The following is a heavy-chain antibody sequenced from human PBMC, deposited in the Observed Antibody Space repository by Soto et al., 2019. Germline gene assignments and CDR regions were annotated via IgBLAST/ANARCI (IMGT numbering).Heavy chain of an antibody. Sequence: PGGSLRLSCAASGFTFSSYGMHWVRQAPGKGLEWVAVIWYDGSNKYYADSVKGRFTISRDNSKNTLYLQMNSLRAEDTAVYYCARGLWEGYYYGMDVWGQGTTVTVSS. CDR3: ARGLWEGYYYGMDV. J-gene: IGHJ6*02. V-gene: IGHV3-33*01. CDR1: GFTFSSYG. D-gene: IGHD3-16*01. CDR2: IWYDGSNK.